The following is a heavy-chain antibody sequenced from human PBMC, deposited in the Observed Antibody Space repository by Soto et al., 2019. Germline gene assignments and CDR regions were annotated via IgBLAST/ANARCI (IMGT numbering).Heavy chain of an antibody. Sequence: QVQLQESGPGLVKPSETLSLTCTVSGVSITRGGYYWSWIRQHPGKGLEWIGYIYNSGTTYYNPPLKSRVTISVDTSKNQFALKLTSVTAADTAVYYCARDPAPWGQGTLVTVSS. J-gene: IGHJ5*02. CDR1: GVSITRGGYY. CDR3: ARDPAP. V-gene: IGHV4-31*03. CDR2: IYNSGTT.